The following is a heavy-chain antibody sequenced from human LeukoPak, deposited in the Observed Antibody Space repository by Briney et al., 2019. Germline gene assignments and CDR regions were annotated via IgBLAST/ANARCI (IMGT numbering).Heavy chain of an antibody. Sequence: ASVKVSCKASGYTFTSYAMHWVRQAPGQRLEWMGWINAGNGNTKYSQELQGRVTITRDTSASTAYMELSSLRSEDMAVYYCARGERYSIWFDPWGQGTLVTVSS. V-gene: IGHV1-3*03. D-gene: IGHD4-11*01. CDR3: ARGERYSIWFDP. J-gene: IGHJ5*02. CDR1: GYTFTSYA. CDR2: INAGNGNT.